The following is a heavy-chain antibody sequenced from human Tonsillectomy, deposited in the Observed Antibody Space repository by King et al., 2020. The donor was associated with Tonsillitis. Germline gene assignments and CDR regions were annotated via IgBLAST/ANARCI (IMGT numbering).Heavy chain of an antibody. CDR2: ISVYNGNT. CDR3: ARDGYPYSESYYN. J-gene: IGHJ4*02. D-gene: IGHD1-26*01. V-gene: IGHV1-18*04. CDR1: GYTFTTYD. Sequence: VQLVESGAEVKKPGASVKVSCKASGYTFTTYDISWVRQAPGQGLEWMGWISVYNGNTNYAQKLQGRVTMTTDTSTSTAYMERWRLRSDDTAVNYCARDGYPYSESYYNWGQGPLVTVSS.